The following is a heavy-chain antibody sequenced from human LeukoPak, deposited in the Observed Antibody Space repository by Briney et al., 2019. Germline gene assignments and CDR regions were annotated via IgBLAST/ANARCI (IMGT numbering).Heavy chain of an antibody. Sequence: SGGSLRLSCAASGFTVSTNYMSWVRQAPGKGVEWVSVIYSGGSTYYTDSVRGRFTISRDNSKNTLYLQMNSLRAEDTAVYYCARVFGEPIWGQGTMVTVSS. V-gene: IGHV3-66*01. CDR2: IYSGGST. CDR1: GFTVSTNY. D-gene: IGHD3-10*02. CDR3: ARVFGEPI. J-gene: IGHJ3*02.